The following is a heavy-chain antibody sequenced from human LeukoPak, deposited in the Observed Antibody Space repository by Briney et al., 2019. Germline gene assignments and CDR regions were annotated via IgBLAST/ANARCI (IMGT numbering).Heavy chain of an antibody. J-gene: IGHJ3*02. CDR1: GGSISSGDYY. D-gene: IGHD4-17*01. Sequence: PSETLSLTCTVSGGSISSGDYYWSWIRQPPGKGPEWIGYIYYSGSTYYNPSLKSRVTISVDTSKNQFSLKLSSVTAADTAVYYCARVTTVTTANDAFDIWGQGTMVTVSS. V-gene: IGHV4-30-4*01. CDR2: IYYSGST. CDR3: ARVTTVTTANDAFDI.